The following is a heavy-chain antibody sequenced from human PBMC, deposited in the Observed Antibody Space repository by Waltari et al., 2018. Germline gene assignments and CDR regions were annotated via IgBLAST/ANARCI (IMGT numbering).Heavy chain of an antibody. Sequence: EVQLLESGGGLVQPGESLRLSCVASGFTFRTYAMSWVRQAPGKGLEWVSLITGNGDTIKYADSVKGRFTISRDNSKNTLYLQMNSLRADDMAVYYCAKDVSPDGFNDLDYWGQGTLVTVSS. J-gene: IGHJ4*02. V-gene: IGHV3-23*01. D-gene: IGHD3-10*01. CDR1: GFTFRTYA. CDR3: AKDVSPDGFNDLDY. CDR2: ITGNGDTI.